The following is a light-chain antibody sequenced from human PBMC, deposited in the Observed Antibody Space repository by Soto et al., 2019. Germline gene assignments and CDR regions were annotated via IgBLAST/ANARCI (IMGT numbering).Light chain of an antibody. Sequence: EIVMTQSPATLSVSPVERATLSCRASQSVSSYLAWYQQKPGQAPRLLIYGASTRATGIPARFSGSGSGTEFTLTISSLQSEDFAVYYCQQYNDWPSITFGQGTRLEI. CDR3: QQYNDWPSIT. J-gene: IGKJ5*01. V-gene: IGKV3-15*01. CDR1: QSVSSY. CDR2: GAS.